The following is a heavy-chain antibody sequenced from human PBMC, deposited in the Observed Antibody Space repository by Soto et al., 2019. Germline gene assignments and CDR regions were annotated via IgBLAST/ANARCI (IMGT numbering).Heavy chain of an antibody. Sequence: VGSLRLSCAASGFTFASYGIHWVRQAPGKGLEWVAVISYDGSNIYYAASVKGRFTISRDESKKTVCLQMNSLRAEDTALYYCTKDGNDYSDYYYYYVMDVWGQGTTVTVSS. V-gene: IGHV3-30*18. CDR1: GFTFASYG. CDR3: TKDGNDYSDYYYYYVMDV. J-gene: IGHJ6*02. D-gene: IGHD4-17*01. CDR2: ISYDGSNI.